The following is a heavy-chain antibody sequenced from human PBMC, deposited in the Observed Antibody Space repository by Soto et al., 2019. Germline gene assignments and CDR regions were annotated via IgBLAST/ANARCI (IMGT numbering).Heavy chain of an antibody. Sequence: PGESLKISCKGSGYGFTSYWISWVRQMPGKGLEWMGRIDPSDSYTNYSPSFQGHVTISADKSISTAYLQWSSLKASDTAMYYCATTYSGSYKGTFVDVWGQGTTVTVSS. CDR2: IDPSDSYT. CDR3: ATTYSGSYKGTFVDV. D-gene: IGHD1-26*01. CDR1: GYGFTSYW. J-gene: IGHJ6*02. V-gene: IGHV5-10-1*01.